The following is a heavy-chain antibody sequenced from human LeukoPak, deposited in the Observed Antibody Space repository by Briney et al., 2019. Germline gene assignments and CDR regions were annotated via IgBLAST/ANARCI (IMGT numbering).Heavy chain of an antibody. D-gene: IGHD3-3*01. CDR1: GYTFTSYG. Sequence: ASVKVSCKASGYTFTSYGISWVRQAPGQGLEWMGWISAYNGNTNYAQKLQGRGTMTTDTSTSTAYMELRSLRSDDTAVYYCARERITIFGVESGFDPWGQGTLVTVSS. V-gene: IGHV1-18*01. CDR3: ARERITIFGVESGFDP. CDR2: ISAYNGNT. J-gene: IGHJ5*02.